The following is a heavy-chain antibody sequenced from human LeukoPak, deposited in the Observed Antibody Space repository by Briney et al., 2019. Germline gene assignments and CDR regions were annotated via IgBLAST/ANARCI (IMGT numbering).Heavy chain of an antibody. Sequence: GGSLRLSCTASGFTFSGHWIHWVRQAPGMGLVWVSSISSSSSYIYYADSVKGRFTISRDNAKNSLYLQMNSLGAEDTAVYYCARDLADNPLWGQGTLVTVSS. CDR1: GFTFSGHW. CDR2: ISSSSSYI. J-gene: IGHJ4*02. V-gene: IGHV3-21*01. CDR3: ARDLADNPL. D-gene: IGHD1-1*01.